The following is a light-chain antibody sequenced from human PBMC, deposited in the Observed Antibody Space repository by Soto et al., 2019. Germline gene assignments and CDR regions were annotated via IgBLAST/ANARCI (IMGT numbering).Light chain of an antibody. CDR1: QSIGSN. Sequence: ILMTQSPVTLSVSPGDSATLSCRASQSIGSNLAWYQQKPGQAPRLLIYAASTRVPGLPGRFSGRGSGTEFTLTISGLQSEDYAIYYCQHYTNWPPITCGQGTRLEIK. CDR3: QHYTNWPPIT. V-gene: IGKV3-15*01. J-gene: IGKJ5*01. CDR2: AAS.